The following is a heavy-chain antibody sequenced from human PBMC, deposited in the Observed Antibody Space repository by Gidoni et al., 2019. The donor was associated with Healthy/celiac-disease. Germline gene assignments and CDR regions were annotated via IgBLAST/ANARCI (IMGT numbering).Heavy chain of an antibody. CDR1: GFSLSTSGMR. Sequence: HVTLKESGPALVKPTQTLTLTCTFSGFSLSTSGMRVRWIRQPPGKALEWLARIDWDDDTFYSTSLKTRLTISKDTSKHQVVLTMTNMDPVDTATYYCARADYGNYFDYWGQGTLVTVSS. CDR2: IDWDDDT. J-gene: IGHJ4*02. CDR3: ARADYGNYFDY. D-gene: IGHD4-17*01. V-gene: IGHV2-70*04.